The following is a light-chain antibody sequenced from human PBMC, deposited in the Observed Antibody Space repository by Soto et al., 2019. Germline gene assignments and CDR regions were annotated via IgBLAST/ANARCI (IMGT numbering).Light chain of an antibody. CDR2: RNN. V-gene: IGLV1-47*01. J-gene: IGLJ1*01. CDR3: AAWDDSLSGDV. CDR1: GSNIGRNY. Sequence: QSVLTQPPSVSGTPGQRVTISCSGSGSNIGRNYVYWYQRLPGAAPKLLIYRNNQRPSGVPDRFSGSKSGTAASLAISGLRSEDEADYYCAAWDDSLSGDVFGTGTKLTVL.